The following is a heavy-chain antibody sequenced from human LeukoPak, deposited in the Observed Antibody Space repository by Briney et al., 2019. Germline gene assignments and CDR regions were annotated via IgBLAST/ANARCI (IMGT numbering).Heavy chain of an antibody. CDR2: IKQDGSDK. Sequence: GGSLRLSCEASGFSFSNYWMTWVRQSPGKGLEWVANIKQDGSDKYYVESVRGRFTVSRDNAKNSLYLQMNSLGLEDTAVYYCARDFTWTGGYPDYWGQGTLVTVSS. V-gene: IGHV3-7*01. CDR1: GFSFSNYW. CDR3: ARDFTWTGGYPDY. D-gene: IGHD1-14*01. J-gene: IGHJ4*02.